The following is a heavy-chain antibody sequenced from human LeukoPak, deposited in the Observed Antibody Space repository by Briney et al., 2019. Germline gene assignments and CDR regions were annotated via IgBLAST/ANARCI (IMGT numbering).Heavy chain of an antibody. CDR3: ASALPADHFDY. V-gene: IGHV3-7*01. CDR2: IKQHGTET. J-gene: IGHJ4*02. Sequence: GGSLRLSCAASGFTFSDYWMSWVRQAPGKGLEWVANIKQHGTETYYVDSVKGRFTISRDNAKNSLCLQMNSLRAEDTAVYYCASALPADHFDYWGQGTLVTVSS. CDR1: GFTFSDYW.